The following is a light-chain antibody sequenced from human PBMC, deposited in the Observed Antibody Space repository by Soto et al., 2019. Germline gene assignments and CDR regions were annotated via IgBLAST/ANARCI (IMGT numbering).Light chain of an antibody. CDR3: QEYGSSPWT. CDR2: GAS. J-gene: IGKJ1*01. V-gene: IGKV3-20*01. CDR1: QSVSNNY. Sequence: EIVLTQSPGTLSLSPGERATLSCRASQSVSNNYIAWYQQKPGQAPRLLIYGASSRATGIPDWFSGSGSGTDFTLIISRREPDDFAVYYCQEYGSSPWTFGQGTKVEIK.